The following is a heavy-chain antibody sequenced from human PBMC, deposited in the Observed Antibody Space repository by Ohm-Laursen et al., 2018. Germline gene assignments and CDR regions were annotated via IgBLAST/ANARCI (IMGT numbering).Heavy chain of an antibody. CDR1: GFTVSSNY. CDR2: IYSGGST. D-gene: IGHD4-17*01. V-gene: IGHV3-66*01. Sequence: SLRLSCAASGFTVSSNYMSWVRQAPGKGLEWVSVIYSGGSTYYADSVKGRFTISRDNSKNTLYLQMNSLRAEDTAVYYCARDRDDYGEPIDIWDQGTMVTVSS. J-gene: IGHJ3*02. CDR3: ARDRDDYGEPIDI.